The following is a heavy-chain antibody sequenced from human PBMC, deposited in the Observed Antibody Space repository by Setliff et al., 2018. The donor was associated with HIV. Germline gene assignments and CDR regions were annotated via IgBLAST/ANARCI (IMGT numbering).Heavy chain of an antibody. D-gene: IGHD2-15*01. V-gene: IGHV3-7*01. CDR1: GLTFSNYR. CDR2: IKQDGSEK. CDR3: ARDATRGGDMDV. J-gene: IGHJ6*03. Sequence: PGGSLRLSCAASGLTFSNYRMNWVRKAPGRGLEWVANIKQDGSEKYYVDSVKGRFTVSRDNAKNSLYLQMNSLRAEDTAVYYCARDATRGGDMDVWAKGTTVTV.